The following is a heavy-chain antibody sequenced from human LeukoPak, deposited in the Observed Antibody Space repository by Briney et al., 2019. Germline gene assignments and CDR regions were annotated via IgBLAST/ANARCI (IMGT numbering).Heavy chain of an antibody. Sequence: SETLSLTCTVSGGSISGYYWGWIRQPPGKGLEWIGSIYHSGSTYYNPSLKSRVTISVDTSKNQFSLKLSSVTAADTAVYYCARDMEGVYDSSGTWFDYWGQGTLVTVSS. CDR2: IYHSGST. V-gene: IGHV4-38-2*02. J-gene: IGHJ5*01. CDR1: GGSISGYY. D-gene: IGHD3-22*01. CDR3: ARDMEGVYDSSGTWFDY.